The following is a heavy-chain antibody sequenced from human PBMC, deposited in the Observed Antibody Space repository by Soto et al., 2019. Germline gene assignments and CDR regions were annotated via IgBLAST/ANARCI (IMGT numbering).Heavy chain of an antibody. Sequence: TSETLSLTCTVSGGSISSGGYYWSWIRQHPGKGLEWIGYIYYSGSTYYNPSLKSRVTISVDTSKNQFSLKLSSVTAADTAVYYCARSLNKSLDYWGQGTLVTVSS. CDR3: ARSLNKSLDY. V-gene: IGHV4-31*03. CDR2: IYYSGST. J-gene: IGHJ4*02. CDR1: GGSISSGGYY.